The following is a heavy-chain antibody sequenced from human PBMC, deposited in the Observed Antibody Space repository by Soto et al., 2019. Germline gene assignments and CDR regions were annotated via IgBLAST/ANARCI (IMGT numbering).Heavy chain of an antibody. CDR3: AKPKHSYGYSFKGKFDY. D-gene: IGHD5-18*01. V-gene: IGHV3-30*18. Sequence: TGGSLRLSCAASGFTFSSYGMHWVRQAPGKGLEWVAVISYDGSNKYYADSVKGRFTISRDNSKNTLYLQMNSLRAEDTAVYYWAKPKHSYGYSFKGKFDYWGRGTLVTVSS. J-gene: IGHJ4*02. CDR2: ISYDGSNK. CDR1: GFTFSSYG.